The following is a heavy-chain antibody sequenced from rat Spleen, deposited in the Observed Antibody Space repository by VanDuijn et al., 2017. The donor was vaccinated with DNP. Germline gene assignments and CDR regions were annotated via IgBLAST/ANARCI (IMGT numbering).Heavy chain of an antibody. Sequence: EVQLVESGGGLVQPGNSLKLSCAASGFTFSDYAMAWVRQSPKKGLEWVATIIYDGSSIFYRDSVKGRFTISRDNARNTLYLQMDSLRSEDTATYYCAGRPPPTRGPFDYWGQGVMVTVSS. J-gene: IGHJ2*01. CDR3: AGRPPPTRGPFDY. CDR1: GFTFSDYA. D-gene: IGHD1-4*01. V-gene: IGHV5S10*01. CDR2: IIYDGSSI.